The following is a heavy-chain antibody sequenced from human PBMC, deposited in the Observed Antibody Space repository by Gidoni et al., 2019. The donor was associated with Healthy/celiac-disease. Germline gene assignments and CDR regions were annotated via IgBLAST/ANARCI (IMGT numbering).Heavy chain of an antibody. CDR2: IKQDGSEK. D-gene: IGHD3-10*01. V-gene: IGHV3-7*01. J-gene: IGHJ6*02. CDR3: ASDQPSAEVFGYYYGMDV. Sequence: EVQLVESGGGLGQPGGSLRLSCAAAGCTVSSYWMSWVRQAPGKGLEWVANIKQDGSEKYYVDSVKGLFTISRDNAKNSLYLQMNSLRAEDTAVYYCASDQPSAEVFGYYYGMDVWGQGTTVTVSS. CDR1: GCTVSSYW.